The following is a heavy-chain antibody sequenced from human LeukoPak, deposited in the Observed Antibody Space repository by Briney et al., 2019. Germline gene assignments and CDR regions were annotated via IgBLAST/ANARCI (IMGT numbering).Heavy chain of an antibody. CDR1: GFTFNNYW. CDR2: INEDGSEK. V-gene: IGHV3-7*04. Sequence: GGSLRLSCAASGFTFNNYWMSWVRQAPGKGLEWVANINEDGSEKYYVDSVKSRLTISRDTAKSSLYLQMNSLRAEDTAVYYCARLRAGDYFDYWGQGTLVTVSS. D-gene: IGHD6-19*01. J-gene: IGHJ4*02. CDR3: ARLRAGDYFDY.